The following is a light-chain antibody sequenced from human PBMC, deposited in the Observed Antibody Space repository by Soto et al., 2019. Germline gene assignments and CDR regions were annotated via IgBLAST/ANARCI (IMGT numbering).Light chain of an antibody. V-gene: IGLV2-14*01. CDR1: SSDVGGYNY. CDR3: SSYTSSSTLV. Sequence: QSALTQPASVSGSPGQSITISCTGTSSDVGGYNYVSWYQQHPGKAPQLMIYDVSTRPSGVSNRFSGPKSGNTASLTISGRQAEDEADYYCSSYTSSSTLVLGGGTKLTVL. J-gene: IGLJ2*01. CDR2: DVS.